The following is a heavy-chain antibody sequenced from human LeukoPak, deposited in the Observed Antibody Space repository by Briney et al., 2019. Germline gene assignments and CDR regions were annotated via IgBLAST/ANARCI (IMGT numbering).Heavy chain of an antibody. CDR2: IGISSGRT. CDR1: GFIFSDYS. J-gene: IGHJ4*02. Sequence: GGSLRLSCAASGFIFSDYSMNWVRQAPGKGPEWISYIGISSGRTMYADSVKGRFTISRDTAKKSLYLQMNRLRVEDTAVYYCARDYRYAFDNWGQGTLVTVSS. D-gene: IGHD5-12*01. V-gene: IGHV3-48*04. CDR3: ARDYRYAFDN.